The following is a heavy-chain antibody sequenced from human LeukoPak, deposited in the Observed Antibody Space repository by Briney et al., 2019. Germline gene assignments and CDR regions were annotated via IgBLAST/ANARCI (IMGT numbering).Heavy chain of an antibody. CDR1: GGTCSSYA. CDR2: IIPIFGTA. Sequence: ASVKVSCKASGGTCSSYAISWVRQAPGQGLEWMGGIIPIFGTANYAQKFQGRVTITADESTTTGYMELSSLSSEDTALYYCARALGGGDCYSYWGQGTLVTVSS. D-gene: IGHD2-21*01. J-gene: IGHJ4*01. CDR3: ARALGGGDCYSY. V-gene: IGHV1-69*13.